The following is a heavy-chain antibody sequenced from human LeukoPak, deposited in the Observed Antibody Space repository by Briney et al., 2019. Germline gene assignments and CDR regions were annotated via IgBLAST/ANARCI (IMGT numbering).Heavy chain of an antibody. CDR1: GFTFSSYS. D-gene: IGHD2-2*01. V-gene: IGHV3-48*01. CDR2: ISSSSTI. J-gene: IGHJ6*03. Sequence: AGGSLRLSCAASGFTFSSYSMNWVRQAPGKGLEWVSYISSSSTIYYADSVKGRFTISRDNAKNSLYLQMNSLRAEDTAVYYCARVSDCSSTSCPSYYYYYMDVWGKGTTVTVSS. CDR3: ARVSDCSSTSCPSYYYYYMDV.